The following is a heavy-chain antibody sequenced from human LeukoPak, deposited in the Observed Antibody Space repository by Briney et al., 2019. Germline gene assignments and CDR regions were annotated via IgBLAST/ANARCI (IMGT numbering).Heavy chain of an antibody. Sequence: PSETLSLTCAVYGGSFSGYYWSWLRQPPGKGLEWIGEINHSGSTNYNPSLKSRVTISVDTSKNQFSLKLSSVTAADTAVYYCARGHYVVVPAGDLYYYYYMDVWGKGTTVTVSS. D-gene: IGHD2-2*01. J-gene: IGHJ6*03. CDR3: ARGHYVVVPAGDLYYYYYMDV. V-gene: IGHV4-34*01. CDR1: GGSFSGYY. CDR2: INHSGST.